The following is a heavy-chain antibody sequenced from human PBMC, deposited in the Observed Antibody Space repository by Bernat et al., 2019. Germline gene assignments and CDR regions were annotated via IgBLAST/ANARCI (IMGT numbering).Heavy chain of an antibody. J-gene: IGHJ4*02. CDR1: GFTFRSYS. Sequence: EVQLVESGGGLVKPGGSLRLSCAASGFTFRSYSMNWVRKAPGKGLEWVSSISSGSSYTYYADSVKGRFTISRDNAKNSLYLQMNSLRDEDTAIYYCARDGDGARTSVRDDYWGQGTLVTVCS. D-gene: IGHD1-1*01. CDR2: ISSGSSYT. V-gene: IGHV3-21*01. CDR3: ARDGDGARTSVRDDY.